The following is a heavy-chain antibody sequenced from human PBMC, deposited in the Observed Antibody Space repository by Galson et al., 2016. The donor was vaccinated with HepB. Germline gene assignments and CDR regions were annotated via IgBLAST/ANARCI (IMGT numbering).Heavy chain of an antibody. CDR3: ARTPKYRKTRVNMIIVGGYFDL. V-gene: IGHV1-18*01. J-gene: IGHJ2*01. D-gene: IGHD3-22*01. Sequence: SVKVSCKASGYTFTSYGFSWVRQAPGQGLEWMGWISAYNGDTNYAQKFQGRVIMTTDTSTDTAYMELRSLRSEDTAVYYCARTPKYRKTRVNMIIVGGYFDLWGRGTLVTVSS. CDR2: ISAYNGDT. CDR1: GYTFTSYG.